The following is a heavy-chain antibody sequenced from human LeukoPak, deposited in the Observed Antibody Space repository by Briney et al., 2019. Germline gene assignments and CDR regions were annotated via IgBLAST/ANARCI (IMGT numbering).Heavy chain of an antibody. CDR1: GGSISSYY. J-gene: IGHJ6*02. V-gene: IGHV4-59*01. Sequence: SETLSLTCTVSGGSISSYYWSWIRQPPGKGLEWIGYIYYSGSTNYNPSLKSRVTISVDTSKNQFSLKLSSVTAADTAVYYCARLSLVRGASTQRYYYYGMDVWGQGTTVTVSS. CDR3: ARLSLVRGASTQRYYYYGMDV. CDR2: IYYSGST. D-gene: IGHD3-10*01.